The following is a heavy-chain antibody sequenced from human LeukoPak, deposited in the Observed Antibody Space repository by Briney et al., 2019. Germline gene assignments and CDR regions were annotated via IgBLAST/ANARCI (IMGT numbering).Heavy chain of an antibody. Sequence: GGSLRLSCAAPGFTFSSYSVNWVRQAPGKGLEWVSSISSSSSYIYYADSVKGRFTISRDNAKNSLYLQMNSLRAEDTAVYYCASSDFWSGYYDYWGQGTLVTVSS. CDR1: GFTFSSYS. V-gene: IGHV3-21*01. CDR2: ISSSSSYI. CDR3: ASSDFWSGYYDY. J-gene: IGHJ4*02. D-gene: IGHD3-3*01.